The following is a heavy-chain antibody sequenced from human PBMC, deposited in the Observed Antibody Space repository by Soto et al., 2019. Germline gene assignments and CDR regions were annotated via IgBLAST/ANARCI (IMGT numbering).Heavy chain of an antibody. D-gene: IGHD3-3*01. V-gene: IGHV5-51*01. Sequence: GESLKISCKGSGYSFTSYWIGWVRQMPGKGLEWMGIIYPGDSDTRYSPSFKGQVTISADKSISTAYLQWSSLKAADTAMYYCARHRGPYDFWSGYYSYWGQGTLVTVSS. J-gene: IGHJ4*02. CDR2: IYPGDSDT. CDR3: ARHRGPYDFWSGYYSY. CDR1: GYSFTSYW.